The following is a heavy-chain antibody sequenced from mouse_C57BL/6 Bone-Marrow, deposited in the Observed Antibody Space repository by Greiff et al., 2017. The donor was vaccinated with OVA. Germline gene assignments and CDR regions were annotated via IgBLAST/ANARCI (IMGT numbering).Heavy chain of an antibody. D-gene: IGHD2-10*02. V-gene: IGHV10-1*01. J-gene: IGHJ2*01. CDR3: VRQEYGNYNHFDY. Sequence: EVQLVESGGGLVQPKGSLKLSCAASGFSFNTYAMNWVRQAPGKGLEWVARIRSKSNNYATYYADSVKDRFTISRDDSESMLYLQMNNLKTEDTAMYYCVRQEYGNYNHFDYWGQGTTLTVSS. CDR1: GFSFNTYA. CDR2: IRSKSNNYAT.